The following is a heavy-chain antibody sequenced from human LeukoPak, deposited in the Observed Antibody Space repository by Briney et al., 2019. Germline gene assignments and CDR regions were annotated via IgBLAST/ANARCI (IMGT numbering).Heavy chain of an antibody. D-gene: IGHD6-13*01. CDR1: GYTFIDYF. Sequence: ASVKVSCKASGYTFIDYFIHWVRQAPGQGLEWMGWINPNSGGTNYAQKFQGRVAMTRYTSISTAYMELTSLRSDDTAVYYCARSRREQQLGSWGQGTLVTVSS. V-gene: IGHV1-2*02. J-gene: IGHJ5*02. CDR2: INPNSGGT. CDR3: ARSRREQQLGS.